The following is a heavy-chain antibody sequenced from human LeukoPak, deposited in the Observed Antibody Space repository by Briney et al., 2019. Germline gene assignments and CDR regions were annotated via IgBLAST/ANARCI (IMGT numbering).Heavy chain of an antibody. Sequence: PSETLSLTCTVSGASISSYYWSWIRQPPGKGLEWIGYIYYSGSTNYNPSLKSRVTFLVDTSKNQFSLKLISVTAADTAVYYCARVKGVVTPILDYWGQGTLVTVSS. CDR1: GASISSYY. CDR2: IYYSGST. D-gene: IGHD2-21*02. CDR3: ARVKGVVTPILDY. J-gene: IGHJ4*02. V-gene: IGHV4-59*01.